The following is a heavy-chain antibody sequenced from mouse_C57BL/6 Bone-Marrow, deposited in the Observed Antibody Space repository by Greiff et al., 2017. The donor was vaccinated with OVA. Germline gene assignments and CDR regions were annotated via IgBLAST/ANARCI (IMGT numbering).Heavy chain of an antibody. D-gene: IGHD2-3*01. Sequence: LQESDAELVKPGASVKISCKVSGYTFTDHTIHWMKQRPEQGLEWIGYIYPRDGSTKYNEKFKGKATLTADKSSSTAYMQLNSLTSEDSAVYFCARRGDGYYWYFDVWGTGTTVTVSS. V-gene: IGHV1-78*01. CDR1: GYTFTDHT. J-gene: IGHJ1*03. CDR2: IYPRDGST. CDR3: ARRGDGYYWYFDV.